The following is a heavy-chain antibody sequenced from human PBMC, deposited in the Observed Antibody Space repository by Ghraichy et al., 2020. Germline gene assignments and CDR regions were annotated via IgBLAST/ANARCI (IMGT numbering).Heavy chain of an antibody. CDR2: FYPGGST. J-gene: IGHJ4*01. CDR3: ARGGRGVYNYY. CDR1: GFSVSDNH. D-gene: IGHD5-24*01. V-gene: IGHV3-53*01. Sequence: GGSLRLSCAASGFSVSDNHMSWVRQTPGKGLEWVSVFYPGGSTYYTDSVRGRFTITTDTSTNTLYLQMTNLRAEDTAVYHCARGGRGVYNYYWGQGTLVTVPS.